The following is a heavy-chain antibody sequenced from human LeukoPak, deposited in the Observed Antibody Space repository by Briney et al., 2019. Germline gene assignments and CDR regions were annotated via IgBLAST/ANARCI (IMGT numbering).Heavy chain of an antibody. V-gene: IGHV1-69*05. D-gene: IGHD2-2*01. Sequence: SVKVSCKVSGYTLTELSMHWVRQAPGQGLEWMGRIIPIFGTANYAQKFQGRVTITTDESTSTAYMELSSLRSEDTAVYYCARVGCSSSSCLDYWGQGTLVTVSS. CDR2: IIPIFGTA. CDR3: ARVGCSSSSCLDY. J-gene: IGHJ4*02. CDR1: GYTLTELS.